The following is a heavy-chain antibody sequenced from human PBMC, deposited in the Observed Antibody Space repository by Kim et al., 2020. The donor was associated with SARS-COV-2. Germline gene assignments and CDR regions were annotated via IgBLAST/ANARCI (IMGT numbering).Heavy chain of an antibody. CDR3: AKVGASGDADAFDI. D-gene: IGHD2-21*02. CDR2: ISGDGGST. J-gene: IGHJ3*02. CDR1: GFTFDDYA. Sequence: GGSLRLSCAASGFTFDDYAMHWVRQAPGKGLEWVSLISGDGGSTYYADSVKGRFTISRDNSKNSLYLQMNSLRTEDTALYYYAKVGASGDADAFDIWGQGTMVTVSS. V-gene: IGHV3-43*02.